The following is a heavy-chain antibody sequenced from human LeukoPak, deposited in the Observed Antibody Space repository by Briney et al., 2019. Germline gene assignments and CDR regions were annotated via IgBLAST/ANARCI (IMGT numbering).Heavy chain of an antibody. Sequence: SVKVSCKASGGTFSSYAISWVRQTPGQGLEWMGGIIPIFGTVNYGQKFQGRVTITADESTSTAYMELSSLRSEDTAVYYCARVALWFGAATRDYYYGMDVWGQGTTVTVSS. CDR1: GGTFSSYA. J-gene: IGHJ6*02. CDR3: ARVALWFGAATRDYYYGMDV. V-gene: IGHV1-69*01. D-gene: IGHD3-10*01. CDR2: IIPIFGTV.